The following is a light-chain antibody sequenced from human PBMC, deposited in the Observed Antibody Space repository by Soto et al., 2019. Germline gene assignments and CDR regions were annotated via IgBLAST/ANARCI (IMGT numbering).Light chain of an antibody. CDR2: DVS. Sequence: QSALTQPASVSGSPGQSITISCTGTSSDVGAYNYVSWYQQHPGKAPKLMIYDVSSRPSGVSSRFSGSKSGNTASLTISGLQAEDEADYHCSSYTNSDTSYVFGTGTKLTVL. CDR1: SSDVGAYNY. V-gene: IGLV2-14*03. CDR3: SSYTNSDTSYV. J-gene: IGLJ1*01.